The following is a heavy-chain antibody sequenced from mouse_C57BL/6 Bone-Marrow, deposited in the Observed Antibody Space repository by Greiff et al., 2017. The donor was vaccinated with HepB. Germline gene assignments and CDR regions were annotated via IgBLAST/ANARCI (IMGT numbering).Heavy chain of an antibody. Sequence: QVQLQQSGAELVRPGPSVKVSCKASGYAFTNYLIEWVKQRPGQGLEWIGVINPGSGGTNYNEKFKGKATLTADKSSSTAYMQLSSLTSEDSAVYFCARWYYGSSRFAYWGQGTLVTVSA. V-gene: IGHV1-54*01. J-gene: IGHJ3*01. CDR2: INPGSGGT. D-gene: IGHD1-1*01. CDR1: GYAFTNYL. CDR3: ARWYYGSSRFAY.